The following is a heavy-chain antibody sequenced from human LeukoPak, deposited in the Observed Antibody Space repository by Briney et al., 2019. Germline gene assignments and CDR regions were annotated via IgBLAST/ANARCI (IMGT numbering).Heavy chain of an antibody. J-gene: IGHJ4*02. Sequence: AGSLRLSCAASGFTFSDAWMSWVRQPPGKRLEWVGRIKSQTHGGTTDYAAPVKGRFTISRDDSENTLYLQMNSLKTGDTAVYFCATEFFESGYNYWGLGTLVTVSS. CDR2: IKSQTHGGTT. D-gene: IGHD3-22*01. V-gene: IGHV3-15*01. CDR1: GFTFSDAW. CDR3: ATEFFESGYNY.